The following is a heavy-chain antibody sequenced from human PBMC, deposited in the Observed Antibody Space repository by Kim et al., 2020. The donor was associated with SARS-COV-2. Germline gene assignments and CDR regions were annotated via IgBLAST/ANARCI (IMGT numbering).Heavy chain of an antibody. V-gene: IGHV4-39*01. D-gene: IGHD3-3*01. CDR1: GGSISSNSYY. J-gene: IGHJ4*02. Sequence: SETLSLTCTVSGGSISSNSYYWGWIRQPPGKGLEWIGSIYYTGSTYYNPSLESRVMMSVDTSKNQFSLKLTPVTASDRAMYFCARLRATRNYDFFASHWVTEYWGQGTLVTV. CDR2: IYYTGST. CDR3: ARLRATRNYDFFASHWVTEY.